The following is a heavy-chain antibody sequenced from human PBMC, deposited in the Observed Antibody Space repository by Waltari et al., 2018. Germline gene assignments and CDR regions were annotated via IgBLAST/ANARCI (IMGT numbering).Heavy chain of an antibody. J-gene: IGHJ5*02. V-gene: IGHV4-39*07. CDR2: IYYSGST. D-gene: IGHD2-15*01. Sequence: QLQLQESGPGLVKPSETLSLTCTVSGGSISRSSYYWRWIRQPPGKGLEWIGSIYYSGSTYYNPSLKSRVTISVDTSKNQFSLKLSSVTAADTAVYYCARGIVVVVAAKFWFDPWGQGTLVTVSS. CDR3: ARGIVVVVAAKFWFDP. CDR1: GGSISRSSYY.